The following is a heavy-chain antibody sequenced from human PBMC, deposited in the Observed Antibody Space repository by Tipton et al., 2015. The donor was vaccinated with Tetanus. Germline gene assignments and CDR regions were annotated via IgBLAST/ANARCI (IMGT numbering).Heavy chain of an antibody. V-gene: IGHV1-2*02. CDR2: IDPNSGGT. J-gene: IGHJ6*02. Sequence: QLVQSGAEVKKPGASVKVSCKASGYTFTGYYIYWVRQAPGQGLEWMGWIDPNSGGTVYAQKFQGRVTMTRDTSMSTVYMELSRLRTDDTAVYYCARDRGDYIYYGMDVWGPGTTVTVSS. CDR3: ARDRGDYIYYGMDV. D-gene: IGHD3-22*01. CDR1: GYTFTGYY.